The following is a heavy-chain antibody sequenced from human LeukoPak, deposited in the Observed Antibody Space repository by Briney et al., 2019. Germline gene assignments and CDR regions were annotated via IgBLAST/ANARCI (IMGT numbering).Heavy chain of an antibody. CDR1: GFTFSTYA. D-gene: IGHD6-19*01. CDR2: TSGNGAKT. CDR3: AKDFGWPFDY. J-gene: IGHJ4*02. Sequence: GGSQRLSCAASGFTFSTYALSWVRQAPGKGLEWVSATSGNGAKTYYADSVRGRFTISRDNSKNTLYLQMNSLRAEDTAVYYCAKDFGWPFDYWGQGTLVTVSS. V-gene: IGHV3-23*01.